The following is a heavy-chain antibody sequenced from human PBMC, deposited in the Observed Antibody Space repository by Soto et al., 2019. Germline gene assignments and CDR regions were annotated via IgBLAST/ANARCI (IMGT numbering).Heavy chain of an antibody. CDR3: ARVLLWFGELYWFDP. D-gene: IGHD3-10*01. CDR1: GGSISSGDYY. Sequence: SETLSLTCTVSGGSISSGDYYWSWIRQPPGKGLEWIGYIYYSGSTYYNPSLKSRVTISADTSKNQFSLKLSSVTAADTAVYYCARVLLWFGELYWFDPWGQGTLVTVSS. V-gene: IGHV4-30-4*01. CDR2: IYYSGST. J-gene: IGHJ5*02.